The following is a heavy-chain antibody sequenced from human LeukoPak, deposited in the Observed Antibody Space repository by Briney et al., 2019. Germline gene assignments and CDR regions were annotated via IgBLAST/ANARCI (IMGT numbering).Heavy chain of an antibody. D-gene: IGHD3-22*01. V-gene: IGHV3-66*02. J-gene: IGHJ3*02. CDR3: VRGYYDSSDPSFDI. CDR2: IYSAGNI. Sequence: GGSLRLSCAASGFTVSGNYMSWVRQAPGKGLEWVSVIYSAGNIYYADSVKGRFTISRDDSKNTLDLQMDSLRPEDTAVYYCVRGYYDSSDPSFDIWGQGTMVTVSP. CDR1: GFTVSGNY.